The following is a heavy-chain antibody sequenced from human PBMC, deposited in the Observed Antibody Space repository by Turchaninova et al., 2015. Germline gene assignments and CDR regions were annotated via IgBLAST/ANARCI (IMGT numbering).Heavy chain of an antibody. CDR2: LSGSGVST. D-gene: IGHD2-2*01. Sequence: GSLRLSCAASGFTFSSYAMTWVRQAPGKGLEWVSGLSGSGVSTYYADSVKGRFTISRDNSKNTLYLQMNNLRAEDTAIYYCANFYGKFCISTSCFFDSWGLGTPVTVSS. V-gene: IGHV3-23*01. CDR3: ANFYGKFCISTSCFFDS. J-gene: IGHJ4*02. CDR1: GFTFSSYA.